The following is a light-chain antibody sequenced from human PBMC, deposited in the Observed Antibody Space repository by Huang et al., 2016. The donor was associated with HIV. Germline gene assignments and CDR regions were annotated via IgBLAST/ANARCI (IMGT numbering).Light chain of an antibody. J-gene: IGKJ4*01. CDR1: QSVSAH. V-gene: IGKV1-39*01. Sequence: DIQMTQSPFSLSASIGDSVTISCRTSQSVSAHLNWYQQKSGKAPKLLMYGASILVSGVPSRFTGSGSGTAFTLTISSLQPEDFATYYCQQSYSAPLTFGGGTKVVIK. CDR3: QQSYSAPLT. CDR2: GAS.